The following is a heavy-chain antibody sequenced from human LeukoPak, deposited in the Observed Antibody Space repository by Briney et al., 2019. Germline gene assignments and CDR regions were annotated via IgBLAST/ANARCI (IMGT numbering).Heavy chain of an antibody. CDR2: LSGSGDDT. V-gene: IGHV3-23*01. Sequence: GGSLRLSCAAFGFTFSSYAMSWVRQAPGKGLEWVSGLSGSGDDTDYADSVKGRFTISRDNSKNTVYLQMNSLRAEDTAVYYCAVQRGGDGYNTFDYWGQGTLVTVSS. CDR1: GFTFSSYA. CDR3: AVQRGGDGYNTFDY. D-gene: IGHD5-24*01. J-gene: IGHJ4*02.